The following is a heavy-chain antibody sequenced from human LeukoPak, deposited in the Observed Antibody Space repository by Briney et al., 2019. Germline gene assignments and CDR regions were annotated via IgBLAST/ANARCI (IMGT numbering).Heavy chain of an antibody. CDR2: ISYDGNNK. J-gene: IGHJ4*02. CDR3: AKEDGRGPYFDY. V-gene: IGHV3-30*18. Sequence: AGSLRLSCTASGFTFSSYGMHWVRQAPGQGLEWVAIISYDGNNKYYTDPVKGRFTISRDNSKNTLYLQMNSLRAEDTAVYYCAKEDGRGPYFDYWGQGTLVTVSS. D-gene: IGHD5-24*01. CDR1: GFTFSSYG.